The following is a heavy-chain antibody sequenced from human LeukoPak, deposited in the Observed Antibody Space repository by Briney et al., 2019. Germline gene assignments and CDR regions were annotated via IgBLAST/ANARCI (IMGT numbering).Heavy chain of an antibody. Sequence: GGSLRLSCAASGFTFSNYAMNWVRQAPGKGLEWVSKITSGRSTIYYADSVKGRFAISRDNAKNSLYLQMNSLRAEDAAVYYCARDGGLVRGVIIRGDYFDYWGQGTLVAVSS. V-gene: IGHV3-48*03. CDR2: ITSGRSTI. CDR1: GFTFSNYA. J-gene: IGHJ4*02. D-gene: IGHD3-10*01. CDR3: ARDGGLVRGVIIRGDYFDY.